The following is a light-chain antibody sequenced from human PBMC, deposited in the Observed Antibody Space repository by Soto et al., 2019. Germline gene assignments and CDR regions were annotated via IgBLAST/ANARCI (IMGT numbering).Light chain of an antibody. J-gene: IGLJ2*01. V-gene: IGLV1-44*01. Sequence: QSVLSQPPSASGTPGQRVTISCSGSSSNIGSNTVNWYQQFPGTAPKLLIYSTDQWPSGVPDRFSGSKSGTSASLAISGLQSEDEADYSCVSWDDSLKAVVFGGGTKLTVL. CDR2: STD. CDR3: VSWDDSLKAVV. CDR1: SSNIGSNT.